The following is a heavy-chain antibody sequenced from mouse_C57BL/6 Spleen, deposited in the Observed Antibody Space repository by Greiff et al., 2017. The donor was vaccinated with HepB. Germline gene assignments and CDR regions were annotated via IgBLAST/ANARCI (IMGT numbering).Heavy chain of an antibody. CDR3: ARGIYYDYDLGAWFAY. CDR2: INPYNGGT. D-gene: IGHD2-4*01. Sequence: EVQLQQSGPVLVKPGASVKMSCKASGYTFTDYYMNWVKQSHGKSLEWIGVINPYNGGTSYNQKFKGKATLTVDKSSSTAYMELNSLTSEDSAVYYCARGIYYDYDLGAWFAYWGQGTLVTVSA. V-gene: IGHV1-19*01. J-gene: IGHJ3*01. CDR1: GYTFTDYY.